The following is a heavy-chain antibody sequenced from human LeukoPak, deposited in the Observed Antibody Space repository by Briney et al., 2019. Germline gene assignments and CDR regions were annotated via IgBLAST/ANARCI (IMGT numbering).Heavy chain of an antibody. Sequence: SETLSLTCAVYGGSISGYYWSWIRQPPGKGLEWVGEIHYTGATSYNPSLKSRVTISVDTSKNQFSLKLSSVTAADTAVYYCARAVHDSSGYYVFDPWGQGTLVTVSS. CDR3: ARAVHDSSGYYVFDP. D-gene: IGHD3-22*01. V-gene: IGHV4-34*09. CDR1: GGSISGYY. J-gene: IGHJ5*02. CDR2: IHYTGAT.